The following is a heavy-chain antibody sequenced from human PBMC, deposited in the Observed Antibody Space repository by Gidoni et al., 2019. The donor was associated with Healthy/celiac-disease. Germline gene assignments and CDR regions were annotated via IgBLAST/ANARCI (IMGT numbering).Heavy chain of an antibody. CDR3: ARKREYYDILTGPPKKNYYYGMDV. CDR2: IIPIFGTA. J-gene: IGHJ6*02. CDR1: GGTFSSYA. D-gene: IGHD3-9*01. V-gene: IGHV1-69*01. Sequence: QVQLVQSGAEVKKPGSSVKVSCKASGGTFSSYAISWVRQPPGQGLEWMGGIIPIFGTANYAQKFQGRVTITADESTSTAYMELSSLRSEDTAVYYCARKREYYDILTGPPKKNYYYGMDVWGQGTTVTVSS.